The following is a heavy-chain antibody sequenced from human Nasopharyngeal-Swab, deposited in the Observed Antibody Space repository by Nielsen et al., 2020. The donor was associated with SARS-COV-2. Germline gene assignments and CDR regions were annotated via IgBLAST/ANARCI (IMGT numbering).Heavy chain of an antibody. CDR1: GGSISSYY. J-gene: IGHJ3*02. V-gene: IGHV4-59*12. CDR2: IYYSGST. Sequence: SETLSLTCTVSGGSISSYYWTWIRQPPGKGLEWIGYIYYSGSTNYNPSLKSRVTMSVDTSKNQFSLKLSSVTAADTAVYYCARDKWGAEDAFDIWGQGTMVTVSS. CDR3: ARDKWGAEDAFDI. D-gene: IGHD7-27*01.